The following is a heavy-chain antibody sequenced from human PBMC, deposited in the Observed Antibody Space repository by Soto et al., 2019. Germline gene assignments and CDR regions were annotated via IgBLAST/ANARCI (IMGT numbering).Heavy chain of an antibody. CDR3: ARDGYSSSSVYYYYGMDV. D-gene: IGHD6-6*01. Sequence: PSLTCAVYGGSFSGYYWSWIRQPPGKGLEWIGEINHSGSTNYNPSLKSRVTISVDTSKNQFSLKLSSVTAADTAVYYCARDGYSSSSVYYYYGMDVWGQGTTVTVSS. CDR2: INHSGST. CDR1: GGSFSGYY. J-gene: IGHJ6*02. V-gene: IGHV4-34*01.